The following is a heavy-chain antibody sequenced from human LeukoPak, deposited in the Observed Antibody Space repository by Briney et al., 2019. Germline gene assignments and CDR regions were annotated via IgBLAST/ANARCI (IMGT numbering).Heavy chain of an antibody. CDR3: AREVEYYDSSGYRPHAFDI. V-gene: IGHV4-59*05. CDR1: GFTVSSNY. J-gene: IGHJ3*02. Sequence: GSLRLSCAASGFTVSSNYMSWVRQAPGKGLEWIGSISYSGGTAYNPSLRSRVTISVDTSKNQFSLKVNSVTAADTAVYYCAREVEYYDSSGYRPHAFDIWGQGTLVTVSS. CDR2: ISYSGGT. D-gene: IGHD3-22*01.